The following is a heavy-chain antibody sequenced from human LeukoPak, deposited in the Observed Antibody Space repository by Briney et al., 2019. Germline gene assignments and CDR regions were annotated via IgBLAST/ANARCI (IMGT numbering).Heavy chain of an antibody. CDR2: IYYSGST. Sequence: SETLSLTCTVSGGSISSYYWSWIRQPPGKGLEWIGYIYYSGSTNYNPSLKSRVTISVDTSKNQFSLKLSSVTAADTAVYYCARAWLRLNPYFDYWGQGTLVTVSS. D-gene: IGHD5-12*01. CDR3: ARAWLRLNPYFDY. V-gene: IGHV4-59*01. J-gene: IGHJ4*02. CDR1: GGSISSYY.